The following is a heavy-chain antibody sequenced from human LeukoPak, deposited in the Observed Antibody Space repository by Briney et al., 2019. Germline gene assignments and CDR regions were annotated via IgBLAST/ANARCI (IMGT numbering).Heavy chain of an antibody. CDR2: IYYSGST. V-gene: IGHV4-59*08. J-gene: IGHJ4*02. CDR1: GGSISSYY. D-gene: IGHD5-18*01. CDR3: ARGDTAMPYSHY. Sequence: SETLSLTCTVSGGSISSYYWSWIRQPPGKGLEWIGYIYYSGSTNYSPSLKSRVTISVDTSKNQFSLKLSSVTAADTAVYYCARGDTAMPYSHYWGQGTLVTVSS.